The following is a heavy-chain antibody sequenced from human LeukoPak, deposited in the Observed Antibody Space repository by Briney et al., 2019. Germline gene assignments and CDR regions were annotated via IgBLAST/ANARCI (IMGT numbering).Heavy chain of an antibody. CDR2: ISGSGDNM. D-gene: IGHD1-26*01. CDR3: ARDGYSGSYYRLYYFFMDV. V-gene: IGHV3-23*01. J-gene: IGHJ6*03. CDR1: GFTFSSYA. Sequence: GGSLRLSCAASGFTFSSYAMTWVRQAPGKGLEWVSSISGSGDNMDYADSVKGRFTISRDNSENTLYLQMNSLRGEDTAVYYCARDGYSGSYYRLYYFFMDVWGKGTTVTVSS.